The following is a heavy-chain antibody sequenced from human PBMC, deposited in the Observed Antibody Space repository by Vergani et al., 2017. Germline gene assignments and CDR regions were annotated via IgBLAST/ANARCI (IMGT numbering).Heavy chain of an antibody. Sequence: QVQLQESGPGLVKPSETLSLTCAVSGYSISSGSYWAWIRQPPGKGLEWIASIFHSGTTHYNPSIESLVTISLDTSRNQFSLRLSAVTAADTAVYYCARHNLWGDSQTGIDFWGLGTLVIVSS. D-gene: IGHD2-21*02. CDR2: IFHSGTT. CDR1: GYSISSGSY. J-gene: IGHJ4*02. V-gene: IGHV4-38-2*01. CDR3: ARHNLWGDSQTGIDF.